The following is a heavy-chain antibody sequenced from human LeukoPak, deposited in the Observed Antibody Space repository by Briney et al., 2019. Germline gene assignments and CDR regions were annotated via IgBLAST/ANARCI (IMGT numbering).Heavy chain of an antibody. J-gene: IGHJ4*02. D-gene: IGHD2-2*01. Sequence: GGSLRLSCVDSRFIVRSNYMIWVRQAPGKGLEWVSVIYSGGTTYYADSVKGRFTISRDNSKDTLYLQMNSLRAEDTAVYYCARDRSGSCSSTRCSFFDCWGQGTLVTVSS. V-gene: IGHV3-66*01. CDR1: RFIVRSNY. CDR3: ARDRSGSCSSTRCSFFDC. CDR2: IYSGGTT.